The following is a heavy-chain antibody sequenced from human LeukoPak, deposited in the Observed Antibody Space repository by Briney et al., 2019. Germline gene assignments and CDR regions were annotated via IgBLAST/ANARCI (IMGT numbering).Heavy chain of an antibody. CDR3: VKEGGPFDAFDI. Sequence: PGGSLRLSCAASGFTFSSYSMNWVRQAPGKGLEWVSSISSSSSYIYYADSVKGRFTISRDNAKNSLYLQMNSLRAEDTAVYYCVKEGGPFDAFDIWGQGTMVTVSS. CDR2: ISSSSSYI. CDR1: GFTFSSYS. J-gene: IGHJ3*02. V-gene: IGHV3-21*01.